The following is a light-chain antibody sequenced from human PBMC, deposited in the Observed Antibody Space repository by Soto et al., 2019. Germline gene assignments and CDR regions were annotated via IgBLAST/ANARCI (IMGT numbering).Light chain of an antibody. CDR3: RSYTSGSTLDV. V-gene: IGLV2-14*01. J-gene: IGLJ1*01. CDR2: KAS. CDR1: SSDVGGYDY. Sequence: QSALTQPASVSGSPGQSITISCTGTSSDVGGYDYVSWYQQHPAKAPKLMIYKASNRPSGVSHRFSGSRSGTTASLTISGLQAEDEADYYCRSYTSGSTLDVFGTGTKVTVL.